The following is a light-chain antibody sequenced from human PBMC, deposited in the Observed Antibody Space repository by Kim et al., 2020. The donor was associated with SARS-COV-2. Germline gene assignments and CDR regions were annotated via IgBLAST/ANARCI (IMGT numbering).Light chain of an antibody. Sequence: VSPGQTASITCSGEKLGNKYACWYQQRPGQSPVLVIYQDSKRPSGIPERFSGSNSGNTATLTISGTQAMDEADYYCQAWDRTTVVFGGGTQLTVL. CDR2: QDS. CDR3: QAWDRTTVV. CDR1: KLGNKY. V-gene: IGLV3-1*01. J-gene: IGLJ2*01.